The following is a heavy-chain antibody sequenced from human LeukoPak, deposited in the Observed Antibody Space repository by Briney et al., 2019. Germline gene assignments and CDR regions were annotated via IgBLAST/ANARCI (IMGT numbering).Heavy chain of an antibody. CDR2: IKEDGSEK. CDR3: ASSYWKYYFDY. D-gene: IGHD1-1*01. Sequence: PGGSLRLSCAASGFTFSTYWMSWVRQAPGKGLEWVANIKEDGSEKYYVDSVRGRFAISRDNAKNSLYLQMNSLRAEDTAVYYCASSYWKYYFDYWGQGTLVTVSS. V-gene: IGHV3-7*01. J-gene: IGHJ4*02. CDR1: GFTFSTYW.